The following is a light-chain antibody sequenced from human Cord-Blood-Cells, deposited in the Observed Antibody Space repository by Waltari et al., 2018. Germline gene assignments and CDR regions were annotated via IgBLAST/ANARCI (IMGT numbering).Light chain of an antibody. V-gene: IGKV1-5*01. Sequence: DIQMTQSPSTLSASVGARVTITCRASQSISSWLAWYQQKPGKAPKLLIYDDSSLESGVPSRFSCSGSGTEFTLTIRSLQPDDFATYYCQQYNSYSPYTFGQGTKLEIK. CDR3: QQYNSYSPYT. CDR2: DDS. CDR1: QSISSW. J-gene: IGKJ2*01.